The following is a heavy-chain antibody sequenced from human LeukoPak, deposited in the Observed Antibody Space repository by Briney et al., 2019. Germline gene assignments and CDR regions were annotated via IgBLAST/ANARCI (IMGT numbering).Heavy chain of an antibody. V-gene: IGHV3-33*06. D-gene: IGHD3-16*01. CDR2: IWYDGSNK. CDR3: AKDAVSGMASSYYYYYMDV. CDR1: GFSFSIYG. Sequence: GGSLRLPCAASGFSFSIYGMHWVRQAPGKGLEWVAVIWYDGSNKYYADSVKGRFTISRDNSKNTLYLQMNSLRAEDTAVYYCAKDAVSGMASSYYYYYMDVWGKGTTLTVSS. J-gene: IGHJ6*03.